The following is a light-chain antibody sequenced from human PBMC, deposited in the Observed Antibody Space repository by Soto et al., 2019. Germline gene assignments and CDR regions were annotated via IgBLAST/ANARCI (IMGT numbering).Light chain of an antibody. CDR2: DAS. CDR3: QQRSNRPF. CDR1: QSVSSNY. Sequence: EIVLTHSPCTLSLSPGERSSLSCRASQSVSSNYLAWYQQKPCHAPRLLIYDASNRATGIPASFSGSGSGTDFPLTISRLAPEDFAAYYCQQRSNRPFFGQGTRLEI. J-gene: IGKJ5*01. V-gene: IGKV3-11*01.